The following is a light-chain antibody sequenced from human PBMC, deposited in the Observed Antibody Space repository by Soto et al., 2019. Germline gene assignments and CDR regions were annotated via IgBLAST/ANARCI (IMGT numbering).Light chain of an antibody. V-gene: IGKV1-27*01. Sequence: DIQMTQSPSSLSASVGDRVTITCRASQGISNYLAWYQQKPGKVPKLLIYAASTLQSGVPSRFSGSGSGTDVTLTISSLKTEDVATYYFQKYSSAPRTFGHVTKVEIK. J-gene: IGKJ1*01. CDR1: QGISNY. CDR2: AAS. CDR3: QKYSSAPRT.